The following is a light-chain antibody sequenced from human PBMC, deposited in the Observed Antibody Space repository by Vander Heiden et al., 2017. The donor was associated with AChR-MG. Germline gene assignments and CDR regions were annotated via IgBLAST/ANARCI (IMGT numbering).Light chain of an antibody. Sequence: IQLTQSPSTLSASVGDRVTITCRASHSISYWLAWYQMKPGKAPKALIYKATSLQSGVPSRFSGSGSGTEFSLTISGLQPDDFGTYYCQQYDHSSPYTFGQRTRVEAK. CDR1: HSISYW. CDR3: QQYDHSSPYT. CDR2: KAT. V-gene: IGKV1-5*03. J-gene: IGKJ2*01.